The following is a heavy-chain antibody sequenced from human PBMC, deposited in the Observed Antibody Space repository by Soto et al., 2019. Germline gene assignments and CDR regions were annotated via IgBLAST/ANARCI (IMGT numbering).Heavy chain of an antibody. Sequence: ASVKVSCKAPGYTFTSYDINWVRQATGQGLEWMGWMNPNSGNTGYAQKFQGRVTMTRNTSISTAYMELSSLRSEDTAVYYCARGDGFLEWLYYYGMDVWGQGTSVTVSS. CDR2: MNPNSGNT. CDR3: ARGDGFLEWLYYYGMDV. D-gene: IGHD3-3*01. V-gene: IGHV1-8*01. CDR1: GYTFTSYD. J-gene: IGHJ6*02.